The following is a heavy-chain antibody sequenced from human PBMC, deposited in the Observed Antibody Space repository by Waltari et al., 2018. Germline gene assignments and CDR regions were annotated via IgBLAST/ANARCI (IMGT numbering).Heavy chain of an antibody. V-gene: IGHV3-72*01. CDR1: GFTFSDHY. Sequence: EVQLVESGGGLVQPGGSLRLSCAASGFTFSDHYMDWARQAPGKGLEWVGRTRNKANSYTTEYAASVKGRFTISRDDSKNSLYLQMNSLKTEDTAVYYCARGPYGMDVWGQGTTVTVSS. CDR3: ARGPYGMDV. J-gene: IGHJ6*02. CDR2: TRNKANSYTT.